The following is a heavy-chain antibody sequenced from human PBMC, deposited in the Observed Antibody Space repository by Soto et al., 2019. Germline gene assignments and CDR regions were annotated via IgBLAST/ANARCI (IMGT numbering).Heavy chain of an antibody. V-gene: IGHV4-59*01. CDR2: IYYSGST. CDR3: ARGMTIFGVVSGFDP. D-gene: IGHD3-3*01. CDR1: GGSISSYY. Sequence: LCLTCTVSGGSISSYYWSWIRQPPGKGLEWIGYIYYSGSTNYNPSLKSRVTISVDTSKNQFSLKLSSVTAADTAVYYCARGMTIFGVVSGFDPWGQGTLVTVSS. J-gene: IGHJ5*02.